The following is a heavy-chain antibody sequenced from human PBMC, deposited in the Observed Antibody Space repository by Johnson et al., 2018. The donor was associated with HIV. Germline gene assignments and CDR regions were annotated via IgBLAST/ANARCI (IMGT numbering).Heavy chain of an antibody. D-gene: IGHD6-25*01. J-gene: IGHJ3*02. V-gene: IGHV3-30*18. CDR3: AKDHLERTDAFDI. CDR1: GFTFSSYA. Sequence: QAQLVESGGGVVQPGGSLRLSCAASGFTFSSYAMDWVRQAPGKGLEWVALISSDGTNKNYADSVKGRFTISRDNSKNTLYLQMNSLRAEDTAVYYCAKDHLERTDAFDIWGQGTMVTVSS. CDR2: ISSDGTNK.